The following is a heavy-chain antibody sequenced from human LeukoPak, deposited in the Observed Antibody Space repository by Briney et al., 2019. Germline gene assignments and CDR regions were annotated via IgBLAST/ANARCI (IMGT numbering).Heavy chain of an antibody. Sequence: NPSETLSLTCTVSGGSISSYYWSWIRQPPGKGLEWIGYIYYSGSTNYNPSLKSRVTISVDTSKNQFSLKLSSVTAADTAVYYCARDEYSSGWFDYWGQGTLVTVSS. CDR3: ARDEYSSGWFDY. V-gene: IGHV4-59*01. CDR1: GGSISSYY. J-gene: IGHJ4*02. D-gene: IGHD6-19*01. CDR2: IYYSGST.